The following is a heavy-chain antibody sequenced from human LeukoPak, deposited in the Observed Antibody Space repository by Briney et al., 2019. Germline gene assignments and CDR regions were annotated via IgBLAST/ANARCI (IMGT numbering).Heavy chain of an antibody. CDR2: IYYSGST. J-gene: IGHJ3*02. V-gene: IGHV4-31*03. D-gene: IGHD6-13*01. Sequence: SSETLSLTCTVSGGSISSGGYYWSWIRQHPGKGLEWIGYIYYSGSTYYNPSLKSRVTISVDTSKNQFSLKLSSVTAADTAVYYCARNPGPKQQLDAFDIWGQGTMVTVSS. CDR1: GGSISSGGYY. CDR3: ARNPGPKQQLDAFDI.